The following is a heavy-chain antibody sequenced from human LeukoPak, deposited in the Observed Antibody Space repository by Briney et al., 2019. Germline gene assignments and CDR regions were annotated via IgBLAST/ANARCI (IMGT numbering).Heavy chain of an antibody. CDR1: GGTFSSYA. V-gene: IGHV1-69*04. Sequence: GASVKVSCKASGGTFSSYAISWVRQAPGQGLEWMGRIIPIFGIANYAQKFQGRVTITADKSTSTAYMELSSLRSEDTAAYYCARDPVTTRFDPWGQGTLVTVSS. D-gene: IGHD4-17*01. CDR3: ARDPVTTRFDP. J-gene: IGHJ5*02. CDR2: IIPIFGIA.